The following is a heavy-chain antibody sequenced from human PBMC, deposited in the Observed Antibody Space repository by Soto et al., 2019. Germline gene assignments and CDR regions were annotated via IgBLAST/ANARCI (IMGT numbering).Heavy chain of an antibody. CDR2: VYYSGNA. V-gene: IGHV4-39*01. CDR1: GGSISSSSHF. D-gene: IGHD2-15*01. CDR3: ARHENIVVVAAATAFDI. J-gene: IGHJ3*02. Sequence: ASETLSLTCSVSGGSISSSSHFWGWIRQSPGKGLEWIGTVYYSGNAYFSPSLKSRVTISVDTSKNQFSLDLSSVTAADTAVYYCARHENIVVVAAATAFDIWGQGTMVTVSS.